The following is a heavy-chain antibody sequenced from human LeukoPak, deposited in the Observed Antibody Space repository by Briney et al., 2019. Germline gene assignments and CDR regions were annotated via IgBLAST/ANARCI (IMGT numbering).Heavy chain of an antibody. CDR2: TYYWSKRYH. D-gene: IGHD6-25*01. J-gene: IGHJ3*02. CDR3: ARDGQGSIGGI. CDR1: GDSVSSKSAA. Sequence: PSQTLSLTCAISGDSVSSKSAAWIWIRQSPSRGLVWLGRTYYWSKRYHYYAVPVKRRINTNPDTSNHQFSLQLNSVTPGDTAVYYCARDGQGSIGGIWGQGTMVTVSS. V-gene: IGHV6-1*01.